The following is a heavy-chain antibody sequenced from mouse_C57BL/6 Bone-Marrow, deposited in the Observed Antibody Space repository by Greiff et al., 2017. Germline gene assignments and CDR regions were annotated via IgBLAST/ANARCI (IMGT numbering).Heavy chain of an antibody. CDR1: GFTFSSYG. J-gene: IGHJ3*01. CDR3: ARPPGAY. Sequence: DVKLVESGGDLVKPGGSLKLSCAASGFTFSSYGMSWVRQTPDKRLEWVATISSGGSYTYYPDSVKGRFTISRDNAKNTLYLQMSSLKSEDTAMYYCARPPGAYGGQGTLVTVSA. CDR2: ISSGGSYT. V-gene: IGHV5-6*02.